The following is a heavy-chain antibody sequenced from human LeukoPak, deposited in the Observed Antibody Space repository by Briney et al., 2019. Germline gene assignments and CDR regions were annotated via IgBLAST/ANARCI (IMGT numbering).Heavy chain of an antibody. J-gene: IGHJ4*02. V-gene: IGHV3-9*01. Sequence: GGSLRLSCAASGFTFDDYAMHWVRHAPGKGLEWVSGISWNSGSIGYADSVKGRFTISRDNAKNSLYLQMNSLGAEDTALYYCAKDGALLWFGELNYWGQGTLVTVSS. CDR2: ISWNSGSI. CDR3: AKDGALLWFGELNY. CDR1: GFTFDDYA. D-gene: IGHD3-10*01.